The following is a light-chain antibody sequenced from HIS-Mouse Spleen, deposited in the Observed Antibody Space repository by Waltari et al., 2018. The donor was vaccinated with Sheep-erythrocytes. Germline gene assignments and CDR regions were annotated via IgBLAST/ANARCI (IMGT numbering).Light chain of an antibody. CDR2: AAS. Sequence: AIWMTPSPSLLSAATGDRVTIICRMSQGISSYLTWYQQKPGKAPGLLIYAASTVQSEVPSRFSVSGSATDFTLTISCLQAEDFATYYCQQYYRFPLTFVAGTRVEIK. CDR1: QGISSY. V-gene: IGKV1D-8*02. CDR3: QQYYRFPLT. J-gene: IGKJ4*01.